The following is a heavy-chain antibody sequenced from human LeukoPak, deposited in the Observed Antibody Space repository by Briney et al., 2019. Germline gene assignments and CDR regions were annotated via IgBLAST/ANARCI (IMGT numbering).Heavy chain of an antibody. V-gene: IGHV3-48*01. CDR1: GFTFSSYS. CDR3: AILGDYGEEKT. Sequence: GGSLRLSCAASGFTFSSYSMNWVRQAPGKGLEWVSYISSSSSTIYYADSVKGRFTISRDNAKNSLYLQMNSLRAEDTAVYYCAILGDYGEEKTWGQGTLVTVSS. J-gene: IGHJ4*02. D-gene: IGHD4-17*01. CDR2: ISSSSSTI.